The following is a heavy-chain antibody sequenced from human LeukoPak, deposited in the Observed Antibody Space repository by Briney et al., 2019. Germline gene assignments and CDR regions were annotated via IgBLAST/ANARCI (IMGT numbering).Heavy chain of an antibody. V-gene: IGHV3-30*02. Sequence: GGSLRLSCAASGFTFSSYGMHWVRQAPGKGLEWVAFIGYDGSNKDYADSVKGRFTISRDNSKNTLYLQMNSLRAEDTAVYYCAKGHGYNTDYWGQGTLVTVSS. CDR1: GFTFSSYG. J-gene: IGHJ4*02. CDR2: IGYDGSNK. CDR3: AKGHGYNTDY. D-gene: IGHD5-24*01.